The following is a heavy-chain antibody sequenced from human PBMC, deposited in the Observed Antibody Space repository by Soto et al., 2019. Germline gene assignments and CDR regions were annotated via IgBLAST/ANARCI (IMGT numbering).Heavy chain of an antibody. CDR3: PRKPVPSFDN. CDR1: GFTFSSYA. J-gene: IGHJ4*02. V-gene: IGHV3-30-3*01. CDR2: ISYDGSNK. Sequence: GGSLRLSCAASGFTFSSYAMHWVRQAPGKGLEWVAVISYDGSNKYYADSVKGRFTISRDNSKNTLYLQMNSLRAEDTAVYYCPRKPVPSFDNGGQRTLDTVP. D-gene: IGHD2-2*01.